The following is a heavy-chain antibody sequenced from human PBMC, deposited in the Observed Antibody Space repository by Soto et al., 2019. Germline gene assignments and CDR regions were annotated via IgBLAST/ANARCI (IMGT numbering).Heavy chain of an antibody. CDR2: IYSGGST. D-gene: IGHD4-17*01. Sequence: GSLRLSCAASGFTVSINYMSWVRQAPGKGLEWVSVIYSGGSTYYADSVKGRFTISRDNSKNTLYLQMNSLRAEDTAVYYCARDHTRSTVLIYYFDYCGHGTLVTVSS. J-gene: IGHJ4*01. V-gene: IGHV3-53*01. CDR1: GFTVSINY. CDR3: ARDHTRSTVLIYYFDY.